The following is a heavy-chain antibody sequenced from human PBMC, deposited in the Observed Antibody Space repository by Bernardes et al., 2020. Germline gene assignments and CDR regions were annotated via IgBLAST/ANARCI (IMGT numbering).Heavy chain of an antibody. J-gene: IGHJ6*02. D-gene: IGHD3-10*01. CDR1: GGSISSSSYY. CDR3: ARVNRYYYGSGSYYGYYGMDV. CDR2: IYYSGST. V-gene: IGHV4-39*01. Sequence: SETLYLTCTVSGGSISSSSYYWGWLRQPPGKGLEWIGSIYYSGSTYYNPSLKSRVTISVDTSKNQFSLKLSSVTAADTAVYYCARVNRYYYGSGSYYGYYGMDVWGQGTTVTVSS.